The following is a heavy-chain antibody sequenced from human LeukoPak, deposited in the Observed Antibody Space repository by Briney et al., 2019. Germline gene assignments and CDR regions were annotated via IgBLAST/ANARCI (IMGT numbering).Heavy chain of an antibody. CDR3: ARDWFRSSSGYYYDWFDP. J-gene: IGHJ5*02. CDR1: GYTFTGYY. V-gene: IGHV1-2*02. Sequence: ASVKVSCKASGYTFTGYYMHWVRQAPGQGLELMGWINPNSGGTNYAQKFQGRVTMTRDTSISTAYMELSRLRSDDTAVYYCARDWFRSSSGYYYDWFDPWGQGTLITVSS. D-gene: IGHD3-22*01. CDR2: INPNSGGT.